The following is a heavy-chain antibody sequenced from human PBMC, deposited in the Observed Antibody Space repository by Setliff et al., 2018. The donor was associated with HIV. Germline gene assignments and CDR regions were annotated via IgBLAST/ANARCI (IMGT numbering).Heavy chain of an antibody. CDR1: GASISSGGYY. Sequence: SETLSLTCTVSGASISSGGYYWSWIRQPPGRGMEWIGEIDHSGRSNYNPSLKSRVLMAIDASKSQISLNLTSISAADTAVYYCAKCSGRFGVVTWFDSWGHGMLVTVSS. D-gene: IGHD3-10*02. V-gene: IGHV4-39*01. CDR3: AKCSGRFGVVTWFDS. CDR2: IDHSGRS. J-gene: IGHJ5*01.